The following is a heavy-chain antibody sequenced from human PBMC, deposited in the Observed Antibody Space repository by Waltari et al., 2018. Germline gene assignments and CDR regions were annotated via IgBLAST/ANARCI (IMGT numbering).Heavy chain of an antibody. D-gene: IGHD1-7*01. CDR3: ASLGRDTWNYYAFDF. Sequence: QVQLQESGPGLVQPSETLSLTCTVSGGSISSNSWSWLRQPPGKGLEWIGCIYYSGSTNDNPALKSRVTLSINTSKNQFPLKLTSVTAADTAVYYCASLGRDTWNYYAFDFWGQGTKVTVSS. J-gene: IGHJ3*01. V-gene: IGHV4-59*01. CDR2: IYYSGST. CDR1: GGSISSNS.